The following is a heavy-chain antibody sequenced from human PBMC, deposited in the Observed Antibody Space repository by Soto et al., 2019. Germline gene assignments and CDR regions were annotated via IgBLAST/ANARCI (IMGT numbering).Heavy chain of an antibody. V-gene: IGHV4-34*01. CDR1: CGSFSGYY. J-gene: IGHJ4*02. CDR3: ARGRDIVVVVAATTPFDY. D-gene: IGHD2-15*01. CDR2: INHSGST. Sequence: SETLSLTCAVYCGSFSGYYWSWIRQPPGKGLEWIGEINHSGSTNYNPSLKSRVTISVDTSKNQFSLKLSSVTAADTAVYYCARGRDIVVVVAATTPFDYWGQGTLVTVSS.